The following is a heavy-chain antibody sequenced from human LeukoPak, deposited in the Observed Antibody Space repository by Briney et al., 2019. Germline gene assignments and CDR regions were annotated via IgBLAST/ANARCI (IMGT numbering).Heavy chain of an antibody. J-gene: IGHJ5*02. CDR3: ARGADGVSSNSRGWFDP. D-gene: IGHD2-15*01. V-gene: IGHV3-21*01. CDR1: GFTFSSYG. Sequence: PGGTLRLSCAASGFTFSSYGMSWVRRAPGKGLEWVSSISTSSSYIYYADSVRGRFTISRDNAKNSLYLQMNSLRAEDTAVYSCARGADGVSSNSRGWFDPWGQGTLVTVSS. CDR2: ISTSSSYI.